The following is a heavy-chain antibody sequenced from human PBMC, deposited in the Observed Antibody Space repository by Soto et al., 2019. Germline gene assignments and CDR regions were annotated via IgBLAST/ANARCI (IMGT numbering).Heavy chain of an antibody. CDR1: GFSLSTSGVG. D-gene: IGHD6-13*01. CDR2: IYWDDDK. V-gene: IGHV2-5*02. Sequence: QITLKESGPTLVKPTQTLTLTCTFSGFSLSTSGVGVGWIRQPPGKALEWLALIYWDDDKRYSPSLKSRLTITKETSKNQVVLTMTNMDPVDTATNYCAHMSRSAYFDSWGQGTLVTVSS. CDR3: AHMSRSAYFDS. J-gene: IGHJ4*02.